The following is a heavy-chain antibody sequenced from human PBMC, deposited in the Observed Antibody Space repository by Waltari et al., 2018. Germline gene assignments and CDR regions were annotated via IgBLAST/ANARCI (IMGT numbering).Heavy chain of an antibody. J-gene: IGHJ3*02. CDR3: ARGNRYGGAYRRVCAFDI. CDR1: GGSFSGYY. V-gene: IGHV4-34*01. D-gene: IGHD4-17*01. CDR2: INHSGST. Sequence: QVQLQQWGAGLLKPSETLSLTCAVYGGSFSGYYWSWIRQHPGKGLEWIGEINHSGSTNYNPSLKSRVTISVDTSKNQFSLKLSSVTAADTAVYYCARGNRYGGAYRRVCAFDIWGQGTMVTVSS.